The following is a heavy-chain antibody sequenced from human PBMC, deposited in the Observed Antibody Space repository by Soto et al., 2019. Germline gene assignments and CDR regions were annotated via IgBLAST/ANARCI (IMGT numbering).Heavy chain of an antibody. Sequence: QVHLQESGPGLVKPSETLSLTCSVAGDSVSSASYYWNWIRQPPGLGLEWSGHVYYSGTTKYNPSLKGRVSISADPSKTHVSLMLDSVTAADTAVYYCARAAAPSALFGVAIPNWFDPWGQGTLVNVSS. CDR1: GDSVSSASYY. J-gene: IGHJ5*02. CDR2: VYYSGTT. CDR3: ARAAAPSALFGVAIPNWFDP. V-gene: IGHV4-61*01. D-gene: IGHD3-3*01.